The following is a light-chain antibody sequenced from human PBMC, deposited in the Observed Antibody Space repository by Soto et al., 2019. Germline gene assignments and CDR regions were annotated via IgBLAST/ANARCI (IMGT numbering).Light chain of an antibody. V-gene: IGKV1-5*03. CDR2: KAS. CDR3: QQYNSYPST. Sequence: DIQMTQSPSTLSASVGDRVTITCRASQSISSWLAWYQQKPGKAPKLLIYKASSLESGVPSRFSGSGSGTEFTLTISSLQPGDFATYYCQQYNSYPSTFGPGTKVDIK. J-gene: IGKJ3*01. CDR1: QSISSW.